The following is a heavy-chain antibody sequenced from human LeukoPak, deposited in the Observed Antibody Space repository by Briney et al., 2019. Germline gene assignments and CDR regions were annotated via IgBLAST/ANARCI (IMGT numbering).Heavy chain of an antibody. CDR1: GFTVSSNY. CDR2: MYSGGSR. Sequence: GGSLRLSCAASGFTVSSNYMSWVRQAPGKGLEGVSVMYSGGSRYYADSVKGRFTISRDSSKNTVYLQMNSLRAEDTAVYFCARAIQQTTILWWWYAFDIWGQGTMVTVSS. CDR3: ARAIQQTTILWWWYAFDI. V-gene: IGHV3-53*01. D-gene: IGHD2-21*01. J-gene: IGHJ3*02.